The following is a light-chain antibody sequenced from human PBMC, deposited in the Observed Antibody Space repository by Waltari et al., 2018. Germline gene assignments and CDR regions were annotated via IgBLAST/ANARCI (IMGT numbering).Light chain of an antibody. V-gene: IGLV3-25*03. J-gene: IGLJ2*01. CDR1: ALPKRY. Sequence: SYELTQPPSVSVSPGQTARLTCSGDALPKRYAYWYQQKPGQAPVLVIYKDIERPSGIPERFSGSRSGTTVTLTISGVQAEDEADYYCQSADSSGTYVVFGGGTKLTVL. CDR3: QSADSSGTYVV. CDR2: KDI.